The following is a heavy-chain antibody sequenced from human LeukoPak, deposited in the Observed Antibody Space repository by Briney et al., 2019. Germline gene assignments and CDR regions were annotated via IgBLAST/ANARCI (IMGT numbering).Heavy chain of an antibody. J-gene: IGHJ5*02. CDR1: GYTFTDYD. Sequence: ASVKVSCKASGYTFTDYDMHWVRQAPGQGLEWMGWINPNNGGTNYAQKFQGRVTMTRDTSISTAYMELSRLRSDDTAVYYCARERGQQVWFDPWGQGTLVTVSS. V-gene: IGHV1-2*02. CDR2: INPNNGGT. CDR3: ARERGQQVWFDP. D-gene: IGHD6-13*01.